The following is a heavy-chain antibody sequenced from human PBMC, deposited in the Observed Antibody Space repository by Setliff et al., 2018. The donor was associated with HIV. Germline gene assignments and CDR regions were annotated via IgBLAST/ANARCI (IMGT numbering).Heavy chain of an antibody. D-gene: IGHD3-16*01. J-gene: IGHJ4*02. CDR2: IYYSGST. Sequence: LSLTCSVSGDSISSGGHYWTWIRQSPGKGLEWIGYIYYSGSTNYNPSLKSRVSISVDKSKNQFSLKLSSVTAADTAVYYCARDTGEYRFDYWGQGTLVTVSS. V-gene: IGHV4-61*08. CDR1: GDSISSGGHY. CDR3: ARDTGEYRFDY.